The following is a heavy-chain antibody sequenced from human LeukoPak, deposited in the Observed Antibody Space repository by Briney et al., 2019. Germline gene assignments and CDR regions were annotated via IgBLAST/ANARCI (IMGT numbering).Heavy chain of an antibody. CDR1: GFTFSDYY. J-gene: IGHJ6*02. CDR3: ARAPHYSNYGAYYYGMDV. D-gene: IGHD4-11*01. Sequence: PGGSLRLSCAASGFTFSDYYMSWIRQAPGKGLEWVSYISSSSSYTNYADSVKGRFTISRDNAKNSLYLQMNRLRAEDTAVYYCARAPHYSNYGAYYYGMDVWGQGTTVTVSS. CDR2: ISSSSSYT. V-gene: IGHV3-11*06.